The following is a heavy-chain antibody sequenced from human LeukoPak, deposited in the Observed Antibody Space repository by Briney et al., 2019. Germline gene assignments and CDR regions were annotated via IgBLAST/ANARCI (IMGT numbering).Heavy chain of an antibody. V-gene: IGHV1-2*02. J-gene: IGHJ4*02. CDR1: GYTFTGHY. D-gene: IGHD7-27*01. CDR3: ARDSAGDLDS. Sequence: GASVKVSCKASGYTFTGHYMHWVRQAPGQGLEWMGWINPNSGGTNNAQKFQGRVTMTRDTSISTAYMELSRMRSDDTAVYYCARDSAGDLDSWGQGTLVTVSS. CDR2: INPNSGGT.